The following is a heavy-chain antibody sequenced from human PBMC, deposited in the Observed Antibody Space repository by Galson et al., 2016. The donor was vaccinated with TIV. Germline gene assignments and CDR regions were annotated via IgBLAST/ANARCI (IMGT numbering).Heavy chain of an antibody. Sequence: PALVKPTQTLTLTCTFSGFSLPTSGVGVGWIRQPPGKALEWLAHIYWDDDERYGPSLKSRLTITKDTSKNQVVLTVTNMDPVDTATYYCAHLPNMFYYGMDVWGQGTTVTVSS. J-gene: IGHJ6*02. CDR2: IYWDDDE. D-gene: IGHD3-10*02. CDR1: GFSLPTSGVG. V-gene: IGHV2-5*05. CDR3: AHLPNMFYYGMDV.